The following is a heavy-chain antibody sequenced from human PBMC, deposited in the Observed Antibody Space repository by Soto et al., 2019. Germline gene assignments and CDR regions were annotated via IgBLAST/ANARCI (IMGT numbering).Heavy chain of an antibody. D-gene: IGHD2-8*02. Sequence: QVQLVQSGAEVKKPGSSVKVSCKVSGDTFNTYTISWVRQAPGQGLEWMGRIIPILAVTTYSRKFQDRLSITADESTSTAYMEVSSLRSEDTAIYYCAARYCSAATCFNPGAYWGQGTLVAVSS. J-gene: IGHJ4*02. CDR2: IIPILAVT. CDR1: GDTFNTYT. V-gene: IGHV1-69*02. CDR3: AARYCSAATCFNPGAY.